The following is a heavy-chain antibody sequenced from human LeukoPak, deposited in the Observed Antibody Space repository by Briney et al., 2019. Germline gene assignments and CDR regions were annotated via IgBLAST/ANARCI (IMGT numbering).Heavy chain of an antibody. J-gene: IGHJ4*02. V-gene: IGHV3-74*01. Sequence: GSLGLSCAASGFTFSSYWMHWVRQAPGKGLVWVSRINSDGSTTSYADSVKGRFTISRDNAKNTLHLQMNSLRAEDTAVYYCARGFGSGSSIPFDYWGQGTLVTVSS. CDR1: GFTFSSYW. CDR2: INSDGSTT. CDR3: ARGFGSGSSIPFDY. D-gene: IGHD3-10*01.